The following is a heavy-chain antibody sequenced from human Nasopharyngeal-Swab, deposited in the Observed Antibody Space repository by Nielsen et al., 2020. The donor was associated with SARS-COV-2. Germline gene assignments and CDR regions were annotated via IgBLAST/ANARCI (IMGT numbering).Heavy chain of an antibody. CDR1: GGSMNSYY. D-gene: IGHD3/OR15-3a*01. Sequence: SEPLSLTCTVSGGSMNSYYWYWIRQPPGKGLACIGYVFNSGSTEYSPSLKRRATISVDTSNNQFSLKLSSVTAADTAVYFCARVQVDDDFWTGYHFDYWGQGTLVTVSS. V-gene: IGHV4-59*01. CDR3: ARVQVDDDFWTGYHFDY. CDR2: VFNSGST. J-gene: IGHJ4*02.